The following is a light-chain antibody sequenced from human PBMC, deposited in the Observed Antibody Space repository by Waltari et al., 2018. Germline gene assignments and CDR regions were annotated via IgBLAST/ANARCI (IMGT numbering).Light chain of an antibody. Sequence: QSVLTQPPSASGTPGQRVTISCSGSSSNIGMNTVSWYQQLPETAPKLLIYNDDQRPSGVPDRFSGSKSGTSASLAISGLQSEDEAVYYCAAWDDRLTGHVLFGEGTKVTVL. CDR1: SSNIGMNT. J-gene: IGLJ2*01. CDR3: AAWDDRLTGHVL. CDR2: NDD. V-gene: IGLV1-44*01.